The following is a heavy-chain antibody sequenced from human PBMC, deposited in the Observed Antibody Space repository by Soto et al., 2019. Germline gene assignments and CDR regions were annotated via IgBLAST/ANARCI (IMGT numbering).Heavy chain of an antibody. J-gene: IGHJ6*02. Sequence: PSETPSLTCSVSGGSIRDYFWTWIRQSPGRGLEWIGYISSSGTVKYNSSLKSRVTISLDRSRNQFSLKLSSVTAADTAVYFCARDRKLELPGNYYYYGMDVWGQGTTVTVSS. V-gene: IGHV4-59*01. CDR3: ARDRKLELPGNYYYYGMDV. D-gene: IGHD1-7*01. CDR2: ISSSGTV. CDR1: GGSIRDYF.